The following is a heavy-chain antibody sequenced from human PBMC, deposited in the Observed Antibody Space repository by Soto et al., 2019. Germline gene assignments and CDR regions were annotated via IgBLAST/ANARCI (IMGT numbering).Heavy chain of an antibody. J-gene: IGHJ4*02. CDR2: FSGSGGST. CDR3: AKADYGDYDSPYLDY. V-gene: IGHV3-23*01. Sequence: GGSLRLSCAASVFTFSNYAMSLVRQAPGKGLEWVSAFSGSGGSTYYAESVKGRFTISRDNSKNTLYLQMNSLRAEDTAVYYCAKADYGDYDSPYLDYWGQGTMVTVSS. D-gene: IGHD4-17*01. CDR1: VFTFSNYA.